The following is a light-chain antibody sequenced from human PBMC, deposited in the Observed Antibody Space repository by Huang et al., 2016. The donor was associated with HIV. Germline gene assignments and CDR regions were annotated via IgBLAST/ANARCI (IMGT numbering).Light chain of an antibody. J-gene: IGKJ4*01. CDR1: QSIGTS. V-gene: IGKV1-39*01. CDR3: QQSYSALGLT. Sequence: DIQMTQSPSSLSASVGDRVTIACRASQSIGTSLNWDQQKRGKAPRLLIHVASSLQSGVPSRFSGSGSGTDFTLTISSLQPEDFATYYCQQSYSALGLTFGGGTKVEIK. CDR2: VAS.